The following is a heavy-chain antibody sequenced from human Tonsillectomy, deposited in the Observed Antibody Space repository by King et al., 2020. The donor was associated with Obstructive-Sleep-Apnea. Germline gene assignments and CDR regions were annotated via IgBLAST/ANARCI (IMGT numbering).Heavy chain of an antibody. Sequence: VQLVESGGGLVQPGGSLRLSCVASGFTFSSYNMNWVRQAPGKGLEWVSYISSSSGTIYYADSVKDRFTISRDTAKNSLYLQMNSLRAEDTAVYYCAGDINSSYYGGGYWGQGTLVTVSS. V-gene: IGHV3-48*04. CDR1: GFTFSSYN. J-gene: IGHJ4*02. CDR2: ISSSSGTI. D-gene: IGHD3-10*01. CDR3: AGDINSSYYGGGY.